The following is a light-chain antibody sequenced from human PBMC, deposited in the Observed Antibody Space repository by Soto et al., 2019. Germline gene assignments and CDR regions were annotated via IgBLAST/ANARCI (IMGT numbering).Light chain of an antibody. CDR1: SSDVGAYIY. V-gene: IGLV2-11*01. J-gene: IGLJ1*01. CDR2: DVI. Sequence: ALTQPRSVSGTPGQSVTFSCTGTSSDVGAYIYVSWYQQHPGKAPKLIIYDVIKRPSGVPDRFSGSKSGNTASLTISGLQAEDEADYYCCSYAGSYTHVFGTGTKVTVL. CDR3: CSYAGSYTHV.